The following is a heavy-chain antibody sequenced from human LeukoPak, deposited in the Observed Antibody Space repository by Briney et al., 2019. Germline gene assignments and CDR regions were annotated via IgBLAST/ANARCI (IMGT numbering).Heavy chain of an antibody. J-gene: IGHJ4*02. Sequence: GGSLRLSCAASGFTFSSYSMNWVRQVPGKGLEWVSAISGSGGSAFYADSVKGRFTISRDNSKNTLYLQMNSLRAEDTAVYYCAKVNSGSYLFYFDYWGQGTLATVSS. V-gene: IGHV3-23*01. D-gene: IGHD1-26*01. CDR3: AKVNSGSYLFYFDY. CDR1: GFTFSSYS. CDR2: ISGSGGSA.